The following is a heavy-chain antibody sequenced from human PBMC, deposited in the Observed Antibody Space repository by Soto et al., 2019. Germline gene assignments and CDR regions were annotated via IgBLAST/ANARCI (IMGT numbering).Heavy chain of an antibody. CDR3: ATVAQRAPLITDYGVDV. CDR2: ISYDGSNK. Sequence: PGGSLRLSCAASGFAFSSYGMFWVRQAPGKGLEWVALISYDGSNKYYADSVKGRFTVSRDNSKNTPYLQMNSLRAEDTAVYYSATVAQRAPLITDYGVDVWGQGTTVTVSS. D-gene: IGHD2-8*01. V-gene: IGHV3-30*03. CDR1: GFAFSSYG. J-gene: IGHJ6*02.